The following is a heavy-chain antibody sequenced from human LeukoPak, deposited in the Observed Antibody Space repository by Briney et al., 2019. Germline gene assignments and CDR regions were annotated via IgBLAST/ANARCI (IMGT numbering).Heavy chain of an antibody. CDR2: INHSGST. D-gene: IGHD3-3*01. CDR1: GGSFSGYY. CDR3: ARGSTPRGYDFWSGPTMLFDY. V-gene: IGHV4-34*01. J-gene: IGHJ4*02. Sequence: SETLSLTCAVYGGSFSGYYWSWIRQPPGKGLEWIGEINHSGSTNYNPSLKGRVTISVDTSKNQFSLKLSSVTAADTAVYYCARGSTPRGYDFWSGPTMLFDYWGQGTLVTVSS.